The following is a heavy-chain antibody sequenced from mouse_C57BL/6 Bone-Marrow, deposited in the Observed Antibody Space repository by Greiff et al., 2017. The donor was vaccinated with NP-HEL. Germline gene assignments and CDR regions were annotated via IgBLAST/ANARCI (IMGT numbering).Heavy chain of an antibody. Sequence: VQLQQPGTELVKPGASVKLSCKASGYTFTSYWMHWVKQRPGQGLEWIGNINPSNGGTNYNEKFKSKATLTVDKSSSTAYMLLSVLTSEYSAVYYCARGGTTVVAPFDYWGQGTTLTVSS. CDR3: ARGGTTVVAPFDY. V-gene: IGHV1-53*01. J-gene: IGHJ2*01. CDR2: INPSNGGT. CDR1: GYTFTSYW. D-gene: IGHD1-1*01.